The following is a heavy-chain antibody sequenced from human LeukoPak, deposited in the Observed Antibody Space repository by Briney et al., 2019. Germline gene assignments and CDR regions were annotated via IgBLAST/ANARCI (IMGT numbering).Heavy chain of an antibody. V-gene: IGHV1-18*01. CDR3: ARNAPPRSSGWFLLAFDI. Sequence: ASVNVSCKASGYTFTSYGISWVRQAPGQGLEGMGWISAYNCNTNYAQKLQGRVTITTDTSTSTAYMELRSLRSDDTAVYYCARNAPPRSSGWFLLAFDIWGQGTMVTVSS. CDR1: GYTFTSYG. CDR2: ISAYNCNT. J-gene: IGHJ3*02. D-gene: IGHD6-19*01.